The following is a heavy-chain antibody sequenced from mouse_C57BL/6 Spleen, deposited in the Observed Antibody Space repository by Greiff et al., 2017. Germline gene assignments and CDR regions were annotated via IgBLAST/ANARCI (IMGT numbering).Heavy chain of an antibody. CDR1: GFTFNTYA. CDR3: VRDDGYYVGNAMDY. CDR2: IRSKSSNYST. J-gene: IGHJ4*01. D-gene: IGHD2-3*01. Sequence: DVMLVESGGGLVQPKGSLKLSCAASGFTFNTYAMHWVRQAPGKGLEWVARIRSKSSNYSTYYADSVKDRFTISRDDSQSMLYLQMNNLKTEDTAMYYCVRDDGYYVGNAMDYWGQGTSVTVSS. V-gene: IGHV10-3*01.